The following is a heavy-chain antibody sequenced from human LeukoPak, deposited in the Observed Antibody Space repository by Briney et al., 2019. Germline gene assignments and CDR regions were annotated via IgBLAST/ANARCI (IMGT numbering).Heavy chain of an antibody. D-gene: IGHD2-8*01. J-gene: IGHJ4*02. CDR3: AKASAWYYFDY. CDR2: ISGSGVST. Sequence: GGSLRLSCAASGFTFSSYAMTWVRQAPGKGLEWVSAISGSGVSTYYADSVKGRFTISRDNSKNTLYLQMSSLRVEDTAVYYCAKASAWYYFDYWGQGTLVTVSS. V-gene: IGHV3-23*01. CDR1: GFTFSSYA.